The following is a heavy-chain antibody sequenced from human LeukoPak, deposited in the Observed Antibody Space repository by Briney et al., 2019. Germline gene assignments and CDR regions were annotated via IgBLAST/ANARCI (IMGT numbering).Heavy chain of an antibody. D-gene: IGHD3-10*01. Sequence: ASVKVSCKASGYTFTSYGINWVRQATGQGLEWMGWMNPNSGNTGYAQKFQGRVTITTDESTSTAYMELSSLRSEDTAVYYCAIRITMVRGVIIDAFDIWGQGTMVTVSS. J-gene: IGHJ3*02. CDR2: MNPNSGNT. CDR3: AIRITMVRGVIIDAFDI. CDR1: GYTFTSYG. V-gene: IGHV1-8*01.